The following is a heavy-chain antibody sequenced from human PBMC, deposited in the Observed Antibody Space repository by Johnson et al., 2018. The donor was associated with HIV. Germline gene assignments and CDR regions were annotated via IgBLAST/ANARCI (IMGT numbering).Heavy chain of an antibody. CDR1: GFTVSSNY. CDR2: ISYDGSNK. D-gene: IGHD7-27*01. V-gene: IGHV3-30*03. J-gene: IGHJ3*02. CDR3: ASDWGSRHAFDI. Sequence: QVQLVESGGGLVQPGGSLRLSCAASGFTVSSNYMSWVRQAPGKGLEWVAVISYDGSNKYYADSVKGRFTISRDNSKNTLYLQMNSLRAEDTAVYYCASDWGSRHAFDIWGQGTMVTVSS.